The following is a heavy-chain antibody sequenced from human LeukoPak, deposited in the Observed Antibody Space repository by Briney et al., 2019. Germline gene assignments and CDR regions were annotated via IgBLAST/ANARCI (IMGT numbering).Heavy chain of an antibody. CDR2: INPNSGGT. Sequence: ASVKVSCKASGYTFTGYYMHWVRQAPGQGLEWMGWINPNSGGTNYVQKFQGRVTMTRDTSISTVYVELTRLRSDDTAFYYCARDGNFDYWGQGTLVTVSS. J-gene: IGHJ4*02. D-gene: IGHD1-14*01. CDR3: ARDGNFDY. CDR1: GYTFTGYY. V-gene: IGHV1-2*02.